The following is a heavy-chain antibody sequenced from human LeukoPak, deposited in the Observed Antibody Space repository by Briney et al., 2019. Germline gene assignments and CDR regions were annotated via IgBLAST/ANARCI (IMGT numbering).Heavy chain of an antibody. CDR3: ARDALYGYTGYDLDY. CDR1: GGTFSSYA. D-gene: IGHD5-12*01. Sequence: SVKVSCKASGGTFSSYAISWVRQAPGQGLEWMGRIIPILGIANYAQKFQGRVTITADKSTSTAYMELSSLRSEDTAVYYCARDALYGYTGYDLDYWGQGTLVTVSS. CDR2: IIPILGIA. V-gene: IGHV1-69*04. J-gene: IGHJ4*02.